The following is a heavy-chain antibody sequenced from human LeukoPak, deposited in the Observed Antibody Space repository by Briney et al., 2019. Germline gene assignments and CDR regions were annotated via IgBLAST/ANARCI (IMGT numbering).Heavy chain of an antibody. CDR1: GFTFSSYA. J-gene: IGHJ4*02. Sequence: PGGSLRLSCAASGFTFSSYAMNWVRQAPGKGLEWVSVISGSGATIDYADSVKGRFTISRDSSKNTLSLQMNSLRAEDTAVYYCAKIPKGGYFDSWGQGTLVTVSS. V-gene: IGHV3-23*01. CDR2: ISGSGATI. CDR3: AKIPKGGYFDS. D-gene: IGHD2-2*01.